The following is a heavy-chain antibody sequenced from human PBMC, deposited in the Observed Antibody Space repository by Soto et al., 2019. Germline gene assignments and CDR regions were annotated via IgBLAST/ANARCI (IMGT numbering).Heavy chain of an antibody. J-gene: IGHJ4*02. Sequence: LSLTCAVSGGSISSGGYSWSWIRQPPGKGLVWSVYIYHSGSTYYNPSLKSRVTISVDRSKNQFSLKLSSVTAADTAVYYCAREYCSSTSCTYYFDYWGQGTLVTVSS. V-gene: IGHV4-30-2*01. CDR1: GGSISSGGYS. CDR3: AREYCSSTSCTYYFDY. CDR2: IYHSGST. D-gene: IGHD2-2*01.